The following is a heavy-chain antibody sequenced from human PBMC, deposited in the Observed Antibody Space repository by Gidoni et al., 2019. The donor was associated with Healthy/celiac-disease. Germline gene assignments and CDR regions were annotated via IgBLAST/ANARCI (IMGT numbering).Heavy chain of an antibody. J-gene: IGHJ6*02. Sequence: QVQLVQSGAEVKTPGASVKVSCKASGYTFTSSGISWVRQAPGQGLEWMGWIRAYNGNTNYAQKLQGRVTMTTDTSKSTAYMELRSLRSDDTAVYYGARGTRWSIAARSSSERFTPYYYGMDVWGQGTTVTVSS. CDR1: GYTFTSSG. CDR3: ARGTRWSIAARSSSERFTPYYYGMDV. CDR2: IRAYNGNT. V-gene: IGHV1-18*01. D-gene: IGHD6-6*01.